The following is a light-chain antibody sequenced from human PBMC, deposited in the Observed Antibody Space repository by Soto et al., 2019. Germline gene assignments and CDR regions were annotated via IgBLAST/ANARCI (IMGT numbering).Light chain of an antibody. J-gene: IGKJ3*01. CDR1: QGLNSN. Sequence: IQLTQSPSSLSASVGDRVTITCRASQGLNSNLAWYQQKPGKAPKLLMYAASTLQKGVPSRFSGNGSGTDFTLTISSLQPEDFATYYCQQASNYFTFGPGTKVDI. CDR2: AAS. V-gene: IGKV1-9*01. CDR3: QQASNYFT.